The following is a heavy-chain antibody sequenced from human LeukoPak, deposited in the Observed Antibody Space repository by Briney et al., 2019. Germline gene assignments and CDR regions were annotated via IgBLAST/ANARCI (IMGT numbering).Heavy chain of an antibody. CDR1: GYSISDSYY. J-gene: IGHJ4*02. V-gene: IGHV4-38-2*01. Sequence: PSETLSLTCAVSGYSISDSYYWGWTRQPPGEGLEWIGTIYYSGSSYYNPHLKGRITISVDTSKNQFSLKLSSVTAADTAVYYCARHDRTIFGVVNDYWGQGTLVTVS. CDR2: IYYSGSS. CDR3: ARHDRTIFGVVNDY. D-gene: IGHD3-3*01.